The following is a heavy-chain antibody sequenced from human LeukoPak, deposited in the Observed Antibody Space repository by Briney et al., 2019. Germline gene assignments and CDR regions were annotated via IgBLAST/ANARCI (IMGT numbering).Heavy chain of an antibody. Sequence: GSLRLSCAASGFTFSSYGMHWVRQAPGKGLEWVAVISYDGSNKYYADSVKGRFTISRDNSKNTLYLQMNSLRAEDTAVYYCAKDQFWYYYDSSGYSFWGQGTLVTVSS. CDR3: AKDQFWYYYDSSGYSF. CDR2: ISYDGSNK. D-gene: IGHD3-22*01. CDR1: GFTFSSYG. V-gene: IGHV3-30*18. J-gene: IGHJ4*02.